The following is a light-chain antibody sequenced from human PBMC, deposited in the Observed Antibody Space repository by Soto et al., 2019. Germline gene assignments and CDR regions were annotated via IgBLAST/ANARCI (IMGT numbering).Light chain of an antibody. J-gene: IGKJ1*01. CDR2: DTS. CDR3: QQYGSSPGT. V-gene: IGKV3-20*01. CDR1: QSVRDNY. Sequence: EIVLTQSPGTVSLSPGERATLSCRASQSVRDNYLAWYQQKPGQAPSLLIFDTSRRATGIPDRFTGSGSGTDFALTISRVEPQDIAVYFCQQYGSSPGTFGQGPKVHI.